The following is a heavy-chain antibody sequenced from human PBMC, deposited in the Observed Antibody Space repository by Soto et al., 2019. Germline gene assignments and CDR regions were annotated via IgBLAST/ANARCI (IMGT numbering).Heavy chain of an antibody. D-gene: IGHD6-6*01. CDR2: INPNSGGT. Sequence: GASVKVSCKASGYTFTGYYMHWVRQAPGQGLEWMGWINPNSGGTNYAQKFQGWVTMTRDTSISTAYMELSRLRSDDTAVYYCAKYLSSYSSSSGRCTYYYGMDVWGQGTTVTVSS. CDR1: GYTFTGYY. CDR3: AKYLSSYSSSSGRCTYYYGMDV. J-gene: IGHJ6*02. V-gene: IGHV1-2*04.